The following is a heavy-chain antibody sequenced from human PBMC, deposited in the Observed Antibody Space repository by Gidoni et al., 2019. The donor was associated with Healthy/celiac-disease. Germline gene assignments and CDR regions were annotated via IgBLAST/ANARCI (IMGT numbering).Heavy chain of an antibody. D-gene: IGHD6-19*01. V-gene: IGHV4-59*01. Sequence: QVQLQESGPGLVKPSETLSLTCTVSGGSISSYYWSWIRQPPGKGLEWIGYIYYSGSTNYNPSLKSRVTISVDTSKNQFSLKLSSVTAADTAVYYCARRVSGYSSGPVDAFDIWGQGTMVTVSS. CDR2: IYYSGST. CDR1: GGSISSYY. J-gene: IGHJ3*02. CDR3: ARRVSGYSSGPVDAFDI.